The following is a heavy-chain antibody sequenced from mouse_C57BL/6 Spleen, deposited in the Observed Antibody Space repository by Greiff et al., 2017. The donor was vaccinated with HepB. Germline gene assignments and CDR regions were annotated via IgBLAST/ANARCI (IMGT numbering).Heavy chain of an antibody. J-gene: IGHJ1*03. V-gene: IGHV14-3*01. CDR3: ALYYGSSYWYFDV. CDR2: IDPATGNT. D-gene: IGHD1-1*01. Sequence: EVQLQQSVAELVRPGASVKLSCTASGFNIKNTYMHWVKQRPEQGLEWIGRIDPATGNTKYAPKFQGKATITADTSSNTAYLQLSSLTSEDTAIYYGALYYGSSYWYFDVWGTGTTVTVSS. CDR1: GFNIKNTY.